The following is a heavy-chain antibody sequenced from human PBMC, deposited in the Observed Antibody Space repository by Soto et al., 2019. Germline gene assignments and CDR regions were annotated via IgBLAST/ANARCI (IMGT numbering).Heavy chain of an antibody. J-gene: IGHJ4*02. CDR2: ISYDGSNK. CDR3: ARGGGGGY. CDR1: GFTFSTYG. D-gene: IGHD3-16*01. V-gene: IGHV3-33*01. Sequence: QVHLVESGGGVVQPGRSLRLSCAASGFTFSTYGIHWVRQAPGKGLEWVAVISYDGSNKYYADSVKGRFTISRDNSKNTLYLQMNRLRVEDTAVYCCARGGGGGYWGQGTLVTVSS.